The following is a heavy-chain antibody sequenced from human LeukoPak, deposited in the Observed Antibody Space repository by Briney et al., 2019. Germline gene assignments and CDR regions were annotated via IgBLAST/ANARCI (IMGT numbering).Heavy chain of an antibody. D-gene: IGHD5-18*01. CDR2: IRSKAYGGTT. CDR1: GLTFGDYA. J-gene: IGHJ4*02. CDR3: TREDSYGYQGY. Sequence: GGSLRLSCTASGLTFGDYAMSWFRQAPGKGLEWVGFIRSKAYGGTTEYAASVKGRFTISRDDSKSIAYLQMNSLKTEDTAVYYCTREDSYGYQGYWGQGTLVTVSS. V-gene: IGHV3-49*03.